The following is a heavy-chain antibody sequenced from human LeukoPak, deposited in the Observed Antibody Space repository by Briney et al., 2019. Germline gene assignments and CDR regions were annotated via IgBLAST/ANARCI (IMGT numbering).Heavy chain of an antibody. Sequence: PSETLSLTCTVSGGSISNNYWSWIRQPAGKGLEWIGRIYSSGSSNYNPSLKSRVTMSADTSKNQFSLKLSSVTAADTAVYYCARDFLSAIFDWGQGTLVTVSS. V-gene: IGHV4-4*07. J-gene: IGHJ4*02. D-gene: IGHD3-3*01. CDR2: IYSSGSS. CDR3: ARDFLSAIFD. CDR1: GGSISNNY.